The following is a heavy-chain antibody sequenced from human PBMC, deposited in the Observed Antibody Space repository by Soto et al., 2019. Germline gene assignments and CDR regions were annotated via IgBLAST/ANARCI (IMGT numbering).Heavy chain of an antibody. CDR2: IIPIFGTA. J-gene: IGHJ5*02. CDR1: GGTFSSYA. D-gene: IGHD2-15*01. V-gene: IGHV1-69*06. CDR3: ARRFLAAADNWFDP. Sequence: SVKVSCKASGGTFSSYAISWVRQAPGQGLEWMGGIIPIFGTANYAQKFQGRVTITADKSTSTAYMELSSLRSEDTAVYYCARRFLAAADNWFDPWGQGSLVTVSS.